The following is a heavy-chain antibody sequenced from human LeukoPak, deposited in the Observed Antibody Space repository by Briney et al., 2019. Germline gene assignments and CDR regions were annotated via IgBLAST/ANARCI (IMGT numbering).Heavy chain of an antibody. CDR1: GYTFTSYD. CDR3: ARGRWGCSGGSCYSDY. CDR2: MNPNSGNT. J-gene: IGHJ4*02. V-gene: IGHV1-8*01. D-gene: IGHD2-15*01. Sequence: ASVKVSCKASGYTFTSYDINWVRQATGQGLEWMGWMNPNSGNTGYAQKFQGRVTMTRNTSISTAYMELSSLRSEDTAVYYCARGRWGCSGGSCYSDYWGQGTLVTVSS.